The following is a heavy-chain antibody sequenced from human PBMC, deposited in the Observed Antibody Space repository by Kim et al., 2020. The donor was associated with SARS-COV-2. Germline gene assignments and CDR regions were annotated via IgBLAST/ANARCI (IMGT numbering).Heavy chain of an antibody. V-gene: IGHV3-13*01. CDR2: IGTAGDT. CDR1: GFTFSSYD. J-gene: IGHJ6*02. D-gene: IGHD6-19*01. CDR3: ARAFAYSSGWYEGDGMDV. Sequence: GGSLRLSCAASGFTFSSYDMHWVRQATGKGLEWVSAIGTAGDTYYPGSVKGRFTISRENAKNSLYLQMNSLRAGDTAVYYCARAFAYSSGWYEGDGMDVWGQGTTVTVSS.